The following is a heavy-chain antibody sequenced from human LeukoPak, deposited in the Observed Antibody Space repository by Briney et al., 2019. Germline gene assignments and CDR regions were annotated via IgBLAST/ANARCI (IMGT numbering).Heavy chain of an antibody. CDR3: ARHVVVVAATWFDP. CDR2: IYYSGST. V-gene: IGHV4-59*08. J-gene: IGHJ5*02. Sequence: SETLSLTCTVSGGSISSYYRSWIRQPPGKGMEWIGYIYYSGSTNYNPSLKSRVTISVDTSKNQFSLKLSSVTAADTAVYYCARHVVVVAATWFDPWGQGTLVTVSS. CDR1: GGSISSYY. D-gene: IGHD2-15*01.